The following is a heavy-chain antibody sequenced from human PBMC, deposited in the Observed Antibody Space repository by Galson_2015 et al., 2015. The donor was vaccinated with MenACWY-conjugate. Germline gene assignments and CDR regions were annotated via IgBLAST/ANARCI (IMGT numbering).Heavy chain of an antibody. Sequence: QSGAEVTQPGESLKISCKGSGYYFPSYWLAWVRQIPGKGLEWMGLISPGDSNTRYSPSFQGQVTISADKSISTAYLQWSSLKASDTAMYYCARHPPGGRGMDVWGQGTTVTVSS. CDR3: ARHPPGGRGMDV. D-gene: IGHD1-26*01. J-gene: IGHJ6*02. CDR2: ISPGDSNT. CDR1: GYYFPSYW. V-gene: IGHV5-51*01.